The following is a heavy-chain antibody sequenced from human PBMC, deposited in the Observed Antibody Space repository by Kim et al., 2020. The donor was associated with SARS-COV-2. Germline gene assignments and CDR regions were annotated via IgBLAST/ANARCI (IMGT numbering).Heavy chain of an antibody. V-gene: IGHV1-24*01. J-gene: IGHJ3*02. CDR2: FDPEDGET. CDR1: GYTLTELS. Sequence: ASVKVSCKVSGYTLTELSMHWVRQAPGKGLEWMGGFDPEDGETIYAPKFQGRVTMTEDTSTDTAYMELSSLRSEDTAVYYCATGQPTPTDTYYYGSGSYSPQADDAFDIWGQGTMVTVSS. D-gene: IGHD3-10*01. CDR3: ATGQPTPTDTYYYGSGSYSPQADDAFDI.